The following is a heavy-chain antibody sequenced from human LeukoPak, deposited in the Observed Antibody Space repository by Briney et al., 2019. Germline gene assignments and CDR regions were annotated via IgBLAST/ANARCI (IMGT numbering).Heavy chain of an antibody. V-gene: IGHV1-24*01. Sequence: GASVKVSCKLSGDTLTELSMHWVRQSPGKGLEWMGGFVPEDGETIYAQRFQGRVTMTEDTSKDTAYMELSSLRSDDTAVYFCATLPRGHLFDSWGQGTLVTVSS. CDR1: GDTLTELS. CDR2: FVPEDGET. J-gene: IGHJ4*02. CDR3: ATLPRGHLFDS. D-gene: IGHD3-10*01.